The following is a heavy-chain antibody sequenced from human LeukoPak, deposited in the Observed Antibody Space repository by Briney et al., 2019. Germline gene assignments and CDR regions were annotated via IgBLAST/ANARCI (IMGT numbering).Heavy chain of an antibody. Sequence: PSETLSLTCTVSGYSISSGYYWGWIRQPPGKGLEWIRSIYHSGSTYYNPSLKSRVTISVDTSKNQFSLKLGSVTAADTAVYYCARVVIGPPDYYYYMDVWGKGTTVTVSS. J-gene: IGHJ6*03. D-gene: IGHD3-22*01. CDR1: GYSISSGYY. V-gene: IGHV4-38-2*02. CDR3: ARVVIGPPDYYYYMDV. CDR2: IYHSGST.